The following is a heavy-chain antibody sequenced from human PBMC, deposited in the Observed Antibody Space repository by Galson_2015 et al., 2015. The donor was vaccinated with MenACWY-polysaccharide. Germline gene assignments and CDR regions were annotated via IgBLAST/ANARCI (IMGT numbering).Heavy chain of an antibody. J-gene: IGHJ4*02. Sequence: SLRLSCAASGFSFSSYVMSWVRQAPGKGLEWVSAISGSADSTKYAGSVKARFTISRDNSKNTLFLQMNSLRAEDTAIYYCAKNRNDFLSGYDYWGQGTLVTVSS. CDR1: GFSFSSYV. CDR2: ISGSADST. CDR3: AKNRNDFLSGYDY. V-gene: IGHV3-23*01. D-gene: IGHD3-3*01.